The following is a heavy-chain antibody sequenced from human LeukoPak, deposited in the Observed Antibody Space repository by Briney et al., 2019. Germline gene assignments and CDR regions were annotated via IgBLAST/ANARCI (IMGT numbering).Heavy chain of an antibody. CDR2: ISSSGSTI. D-gene: IGHD1-26*01. CDR1: GFTFSSYS. CDR3: ARDAQEWELLPPTIFDY. J-gene: IGHJ4*02. Sequence: GGSLRLSCAASGFTFSSYSMNWVRQAPGKGLEWVSYISSSGSTIYYADSVKGRFTISRDNAKNSLYLQMNSLRAEDTAVYYCARDAQEWELLPPTIFDYWGQGTLVTVSS. V-gene: IGHV3-48*04.